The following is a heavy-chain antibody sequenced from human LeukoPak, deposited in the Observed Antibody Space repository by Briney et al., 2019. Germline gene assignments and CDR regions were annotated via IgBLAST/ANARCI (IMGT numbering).Heavy chain of an antibody. CDR1: GGTFNNYV. J-gene: IGHJ4*02. V-gene: IGHV1-2*02. Sequence: GSSVKVSCKASGGTFNNYVISWVRQAPGQGLEWMGWINPNSGGTNYAQKFQGRVTMTRDTSISTAYMELSRLRSDDTAVYYCARGPPDNDYGDYVGWYFDYWGQGTLVTVSS. CDR3: ARGPPDNDYGDYVGWYFDY. D-gene: IGHD4-17*01. CDR2: INPNSGGT.